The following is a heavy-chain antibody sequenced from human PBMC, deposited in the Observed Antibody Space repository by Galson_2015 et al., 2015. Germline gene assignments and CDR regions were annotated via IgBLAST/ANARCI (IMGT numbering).Heavy chain of an antibody. CDR3: AKGGGSGSVYDYGMDV. CDR1: GYTLTELS. CDR2: FDPEDGET. V-gene: IGHV1-24*01. J-gene: IGHJ6*02. Sequence: SVKVSCKVSGYTLTELSIHWVRQAFGKGLEWMGGFDPEDGETIYAQKFQGRVTMTEDTSTDTAYMELSSLRYEDTAVYYCAKGGGSGSVYDYGMDVWGQGTTVTVSS. D-gene: IGHD3-10*01.